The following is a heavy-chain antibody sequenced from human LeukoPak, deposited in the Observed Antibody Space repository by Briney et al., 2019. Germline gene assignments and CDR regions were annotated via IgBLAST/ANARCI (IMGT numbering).Heavy chain of an antibody. CDR2: FNCDGSST. V-gene: IGHV3-74*01. CDR3: ARVGIAVAGSKAFDN. Sequence: GGSLRLSCAASGFTFSSYWVQWVRQAPGEGLVWVSRFNCDGSSTSYADSVRGRFTISRDNAKNTLYQQMNRMRAEDTAEYYCARVGIAVAGSKAFDNWGQGTMVTVSS. CDR1: GFTFSSYW. J-gene: IGHJ3*02. D-gene: IGHD6-19*01.